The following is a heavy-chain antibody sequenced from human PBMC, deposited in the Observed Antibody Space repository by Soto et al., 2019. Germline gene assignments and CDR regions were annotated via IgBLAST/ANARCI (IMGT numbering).Heavy chain of an antibody. CDR2: ISAGGEIT. D-gene: IGHD1-7*01. V-gene: IGHV3-23*01. Sequence: GGSLRLSCAASGFPFSNFAMSWVRQAPGKGLEWVSLISAGGEITYYADSVKGRFTISRDNSKNTLYLQMNSLRAEDTATYFCAKVFSWNYAGKYYMDVWGKGTTVTVSS. CDR3: AKVFSWNYAGKYYMDV. J-gene: IGHJ6*03. CDR1: GFPFSNFA.